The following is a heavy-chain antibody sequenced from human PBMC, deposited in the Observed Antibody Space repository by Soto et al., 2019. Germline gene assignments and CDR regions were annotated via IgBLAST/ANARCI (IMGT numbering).Heavy chain of an antibody. CDR1: GLTFSPW. J-gene: IGHJ4*02. CDR2: TTQDGSGK. CDR3: ASLDTAMIKTAGY. Sequence: GGSLRLSRVASGLTFSPWLSWVRQAPAKGLEWVAMTTQDGSGKHYVDSVKGRFTISRDSAKNSMYLQMNSLTVEDTAMYYCASLDTAMIKTAGYWGQGTQVTVSS. D-gene: IGHD5-18*01. V-gene: IGHV3-7*01.